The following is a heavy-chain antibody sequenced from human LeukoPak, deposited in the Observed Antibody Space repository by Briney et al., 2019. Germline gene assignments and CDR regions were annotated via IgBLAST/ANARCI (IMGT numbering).Heavy chain of an antibody. D-gene: IGHD1-26*01. CDR2: MNPNSGNT. V-gene: IGHV1-8*03. CDR3: ARVRGSYPANAFDI. CDR1: GYTFTSYD. Sequence: ASVKVSCKASGYTFTSYDINWVRQATGQGLEWMGWMNPNSGNTGYAQKFQGRVTITRNTSISTAYMELSSLRSEDTAVYYCARVRGSYPANAFDIWGQGTMVTVSS. J-gene: IGHJ3*02.